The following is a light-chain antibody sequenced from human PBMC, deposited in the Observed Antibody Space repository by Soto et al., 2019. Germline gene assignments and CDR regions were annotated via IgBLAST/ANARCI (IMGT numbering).Light chain of an antibody. CDR2: DAS. CDR1: QDISNY. J-gene: IGKJ1*01. CDR3: QQYGTSPWT. V-gene: IGKV1-33*01. Sequence: DIQMTQSPSSLSASVGDRVTITCQASQDISNYLNWYQQKPGKAPKLLIYDASNLETGVPSRFSGSRSGTNFTLTISSLQPEDFAVYYCQQYGTSPWTFGQGTKVDIK.